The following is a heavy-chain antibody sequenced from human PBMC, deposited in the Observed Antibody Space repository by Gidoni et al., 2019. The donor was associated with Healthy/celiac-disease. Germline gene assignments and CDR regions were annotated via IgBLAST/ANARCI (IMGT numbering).Heavy chain of an antibody. D-gene: IGHD5-18*01. CDR2: IYTSGST. CDR1: GGSISSVSYY. Sequence: QVQLQESGPGLVKPSQTLSPTCTASGGSISSVSYYWSWIRQPAGKGLEWIGRIYTSGSTNYNPSLKSRVTMSVDTSKNQFSLKLSSVTAADTAVYYCARGLGYSYATGGYFDYWGQGTLVTVSS. CDR3: ARGLGYSYATGGYFDY. J-gene: IGHJ4*02. V-gene: IGHV4-61*02.